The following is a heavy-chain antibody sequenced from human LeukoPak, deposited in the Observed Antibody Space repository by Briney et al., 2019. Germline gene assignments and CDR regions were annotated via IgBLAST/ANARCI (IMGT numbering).Heavy chain of an antibody. V-gene: IGHV4-34*01. D-gene: IGHD6-13*01. CDR3: ARGLAAAVDDAFDI. CDR1: GGSFSGYY. J-gene: IGHJ3*02. Sequence: SETLSLTCAVYGGSFSGYYWSWIRQPPGKGLEWIGEINHSGSTNYNPSLKSRVTISVDRSKNQFSLKLSSVTAADTAVYYCARGLAAAVDDAFDIWGQGTMVTVSS. CDR2: INHSGST.